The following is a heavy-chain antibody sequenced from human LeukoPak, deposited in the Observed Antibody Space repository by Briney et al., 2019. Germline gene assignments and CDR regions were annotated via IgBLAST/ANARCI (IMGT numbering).Heavy chain of an antibody. CDR3: ARDPGYVWGSYRRGDAFDI. Sequence: PGGSLRLSCAASGFTVSSNYMSWVRQAPGKGLEWVSVIYSGGSTYYADSVKGRFTISGDNSKNTLYLQMNSLRAEDTAVYYCARDPGYVWGSYRRGDAFDIWGQGTMVTVSS. CDR2: IYSGGST. V-gene: IGHV3-53*01. D-gene: IGHD3-16*02. J-gene: IGHJ3*02. CDR1: GFTVSSNY.